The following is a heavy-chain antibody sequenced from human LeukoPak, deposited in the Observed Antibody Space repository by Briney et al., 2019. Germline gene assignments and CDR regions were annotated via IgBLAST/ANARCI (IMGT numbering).Heavy chain of an antibody. CDR1: GFTFRNYW. D-gene: IGHD3-22*01. Sequence: PGGSLRLSCAASGFTFRNYWMTWVRQAPGKGLEWVANIKDDGSQKYYVDSVKGRFTISRDNGKNSLYLQMNTLRAEDTAVYFCARDHLNGYYFYWGQGTVVTVSS. CDR2: IKDDGSQK. CDR3: ARDHLNGYYFY. J-gene: IGHJ4*02. V-gene: IGHV3-7*01.